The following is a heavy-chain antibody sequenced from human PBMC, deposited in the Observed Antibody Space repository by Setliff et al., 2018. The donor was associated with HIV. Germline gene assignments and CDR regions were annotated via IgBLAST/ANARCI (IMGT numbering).Heavy chain of an antibody. D-gene: IGHD6-13*01. V-gene: IGHV5-51*01. CDR3: ARRMWQQDSKFMYYFDY. CDR2: IYPGDSVT. CDR1: GYTFTNYW. J-gene: IGHJ4*02. Sequence: ESLKISCRASGYTFTNYWIGWVRQMPGKGLEWIGVIYPGDSVTRYSPSFQGQVSISADTSITTAYLQWSSLKASDTAMYYCARRMWQQDSKFMYYFDYWGQGTLVTVSS.